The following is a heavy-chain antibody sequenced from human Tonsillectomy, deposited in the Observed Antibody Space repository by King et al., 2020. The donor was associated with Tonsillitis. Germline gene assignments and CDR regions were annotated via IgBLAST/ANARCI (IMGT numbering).Heavy chain of an antibody. CDR2: ISAYNGNT. J-gene: IGHJ6*02. V-gene: IGHV1-18*01. Sequence: QLVQSGAEVKKPGASVKVSCKASGYTFISYGISWVRQAPGQGLEWMGWISAYNGNTNYAQKLQGRVTMTTDTATSTAYMELRSLRSDDTAGYYCARAGYCSSTSCYFYGMDVWGQGTTVTVSS. CDR3: ARAGYCSSTSCYFYGMDV. CDR1: GYTFISYG. D-gene: IGHD2-2*01.